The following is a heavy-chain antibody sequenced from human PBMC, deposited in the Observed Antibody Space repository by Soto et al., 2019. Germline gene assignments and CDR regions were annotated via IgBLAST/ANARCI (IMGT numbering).Heavy chain of an antibody. CDR3: ARNDYVGGVDY. Sequence: QLQLQESGPGLVKPSETLSLTRTVSGGSISSSSYYWGWIRQPPGKGLEWIGSIYYSGSTYYNPALKSRVTVSVDTSRNQFSLKLSSVTAADAAVYYCARNDYVGGVDYWGQGTLVTVSS. CDR1: GGSISSSSYY. J-gene: IGHJ4*02. D-gene: IGHD3-16*01. V-gene: IGHV4-39*01. CDR2: IYYSGST.